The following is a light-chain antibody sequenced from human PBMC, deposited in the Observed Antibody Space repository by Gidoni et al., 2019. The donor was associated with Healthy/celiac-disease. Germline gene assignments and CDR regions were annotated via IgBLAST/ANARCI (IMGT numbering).Light chain of an antibody. CDR1: SSDGGGYNY. CDR2: DVS. CDR3: RSYTSSSTWV. Sequence: QSALTQPASVSGSPGQSITISRTGTSSDGGGYNYVSWYQQHPGKAPKLMIYDVSNRPSGVSNRFSGSKSGNTASLTISGIQAEDEADYYCRSYTSSSTWVFGGGTKLTVL. J-gene: IGLJ3*02. V-gene: IGLV2-14*03.